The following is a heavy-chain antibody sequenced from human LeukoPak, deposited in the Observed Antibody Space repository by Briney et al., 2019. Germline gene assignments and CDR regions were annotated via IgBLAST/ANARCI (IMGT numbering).Heavy chain of an antibody. Sequence: PSETLSLTCTVSGGSISSYYWSWIRQPAGKGLEWIGRIYTSGSTNYNPSLKCRVTMSVDTSKNQFSLKLSSVTAADTAVYYCARARVADYYDSSGYYYIFDYWGQGTLVTVSS. J-gene: IGHJ4*02. CDR2: IYTSGST. D-gene: IGHD3-22*01. V-gene: IGHV4-4*07. CDR3: ARARVADYYDSSGYYYIFDY. CDR1: GGSISSYY.